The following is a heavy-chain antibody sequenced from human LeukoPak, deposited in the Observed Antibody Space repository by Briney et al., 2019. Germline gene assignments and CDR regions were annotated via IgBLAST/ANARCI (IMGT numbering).Heavy chain of an antibody. CDR1: GGSISSYY. V-gene: IGHV4-4*07. CDR2: IYTSGST. CDR3: ARGGYSYGSDAFDI. D-gene: IGHD5-18*01. J-gene: IGHJ3*02. Sequence: PSESLSLTCTVSGGSISSYYWSWIRQPAGKGLEWIGRIYTSGSTNYNPSLNSRVTMSVATSKNQFSLKLSSVTAADTAVYYCARGGYSYGSDAFDIWGQGTMVTVSS.